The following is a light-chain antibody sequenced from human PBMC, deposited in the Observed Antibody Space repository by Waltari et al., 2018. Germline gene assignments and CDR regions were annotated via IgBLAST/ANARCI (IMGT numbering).Light chain of an antibody. CDR2: GAS. Sequence: EIVLTQSPATLSLSPGERATLSCRASQSVTSNYLAWYQQKPGQAPRLLIYGASGRAGDIPDRFIGSGSGTDFTLTISRLEPEDFAVYYCQQYADSGIFGQGTKLEIK. CDR1: QSVTSNY. CDR3: QQYADSGI. V-gene: IGKV3-20*01. J-gene: IGKJ2*01.